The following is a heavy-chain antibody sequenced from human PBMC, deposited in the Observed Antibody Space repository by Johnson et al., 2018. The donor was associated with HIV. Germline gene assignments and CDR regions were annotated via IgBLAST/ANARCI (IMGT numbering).Heavy chain of an antibody. D-gene: IGHD1-26*01. CDR1: GFTFSSYA. CDR2: IRSKPYSYAT. J-gene: IGHJ3*02. V-gene: IGHV3-73*01. CDR3: AKAVGGYAFDI. Sequence: VQLVESGGGVVQPGRSLRLSCAVSGFTFSSYAMHWVRQAPGKGLEWVGRIRSKPYSYATAYAASVTGRFTISRDDSKNTAYLQMNSLKTEDTAVYYCAKAVGGYAFDIWGQGTMVTVSS.